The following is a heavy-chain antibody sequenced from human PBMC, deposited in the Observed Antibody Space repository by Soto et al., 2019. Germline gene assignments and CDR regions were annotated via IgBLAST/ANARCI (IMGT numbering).Heavy chain of an antibody. CDR2: IILNFNST. CDR3: ARVRRGKNAGYNGLVSLGY. CDR1: GSRFSNYV. V-gene: IGHV1-69*06. J-gene: IGHJ4*02. Sequence: QVQLVQSGAEVKTPGSSLKVSCKVSGSRFSNYVISWVRQAPGHGLEWLGRIILNFNSTKYGQSFQGSVNIAADKSPSTASLVLSILRSDNTAVYYCARVRRGKNAGYNGLVSLGYWGQGTLVTLSS. D-gene: IGHD2-2*02.